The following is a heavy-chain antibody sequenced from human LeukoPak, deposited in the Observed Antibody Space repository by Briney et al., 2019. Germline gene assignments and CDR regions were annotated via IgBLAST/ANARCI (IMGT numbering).Heavy chain of an antibody. V-gene: IGHV1-18*01. D-gene: IGHD2-2*01. CDR3: ARAQAYCSSTSCQIDY. CDR1: GYTFTSYG. J-gene: IGHJ4*02. CDR2: ISAYNGNT. Sequence: ASVKVSCKASGYTFTSYGISWVRQAPGQGLEWMGWISAYNGNTNYAQKLQGRVTMTTDTSTSTAYMELRSLRSEDTAVYYCARAQAYCSSTSCQIDYWGQGTLVTVSS.